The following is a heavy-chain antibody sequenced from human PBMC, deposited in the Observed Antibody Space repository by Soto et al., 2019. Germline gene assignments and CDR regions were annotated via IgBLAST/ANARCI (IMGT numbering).Heavy chain of an antibody. V-gene: IGHV4-31*03. D-gene: IGHD5-12*01. CDR2: IYYSGST. J-gene: IGHJ4*02. Sequence: SETLSLTCTVSGGSISSGGYYWSWIRQHPGKGLEWIGYIYYSGSTYYNPSLKSRVTISVDTSKNQFSLKLSSVTAADTAVYYCARVNSARPLSAIVAFDYWGQGTLVTVSS. CDR1: GGSISSGGYY. CDR3: ARVNSARPLSAIVAFDY.